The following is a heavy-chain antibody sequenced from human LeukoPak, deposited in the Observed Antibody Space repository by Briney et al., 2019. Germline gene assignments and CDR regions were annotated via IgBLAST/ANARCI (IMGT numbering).Heavy chain of an antibody. D-gene: IGHD3-22*01. V-gene: IGHV1-2*02. CDR2: INPNSGGT. CDR3: SRVWQYYDSSGYYLNY. J-gene: IGHJ4*02. CDR1: GYTFTGYY. Sequence: GASVKVSCKASGYTFTGYYMHWVRQAPGQGLKWIGWINPNSGGTNYAQKFQGRVTMTRDTSISTAYMELSRLRSDDTAVYYFSRVWQYYDSSGYYLNYWGQGTLVTVSS.